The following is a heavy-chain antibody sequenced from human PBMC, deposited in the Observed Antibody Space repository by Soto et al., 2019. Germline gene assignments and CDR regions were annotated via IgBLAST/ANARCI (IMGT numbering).Heavy chain of an antibody. CDR3: ATNYGSGSTHFDY. CDR1: GGTFSYYT. D-gene: IGHD3-10*01. V-gene: IGHV1-69*02. Sequence: QVQLVQSGAEVEKPGSSVKVSCTASGGTFSYYTISWVRQAPGQGLEWMGRVIPMVGMSSYAQKFQGRVTXTXDXXTSTVYMVLSSLRSEDTAVYYCATNYGSGSTHFDYWGQGTLVTVSS. J-gene: IGHJ4*02. CDR2: VIPMVGMS.